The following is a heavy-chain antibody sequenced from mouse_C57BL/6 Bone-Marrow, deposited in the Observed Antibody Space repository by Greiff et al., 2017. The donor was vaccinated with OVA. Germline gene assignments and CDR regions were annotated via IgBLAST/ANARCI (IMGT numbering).Heavy chain of an antibody. Sequence: VQLQQSGAELVKPGASVKLSCKASGYTFTSYWMHWVKQRPGQGLEWIGMIHPNSGSTNYNEKFKSKATLTVDKSSSTAYMQLSSLTSEDSAVYYCASEGAITTVVEYYYAMDYWGQGTSVTVSS. CDR3: ASEGAITTVVEYYYAMDY. D-gene: IGHD1-1*01. CDR1: GYTFTSYW. J-gene: IGHJ4*01. CDR2: IHPNSGST. V-gene: IGHV1-64*01.